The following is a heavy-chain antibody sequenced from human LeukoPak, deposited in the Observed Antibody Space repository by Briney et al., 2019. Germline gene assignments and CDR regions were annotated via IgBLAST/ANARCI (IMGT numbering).Heavy chain of an antibody. V-gene: IGHV3-48*01. J-gene: IGHJ4*02. CDR1: GFTFSSYG. D-gene: IGHD3-9*01. Sequence: GGSLRLSCAASGFTFSSYGMTWVRQAPGKGLEWVSYISSSSSTIYYADSVKGRFTISRDNAKNSLYLQLNSLRAEDTAVYYCARDEIYYDILTGYRHFDYWGQGTLVTVFS. CDR2: ISSSSSTI. CDR3: ARDEIYYDILTGYRHFDY.